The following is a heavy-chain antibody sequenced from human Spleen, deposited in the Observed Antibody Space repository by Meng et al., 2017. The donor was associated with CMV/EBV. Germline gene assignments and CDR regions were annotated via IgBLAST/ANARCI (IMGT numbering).Heavy chain of an antibody. J-gene: IGHJ4*02. CDR2: ISGSGGST. CDR1: GFTFSNYA. V-gene: IGHV3-23*01. Sequence: EVQRFESGGALVQPAGSRGVACVASGFTFSNYAMSWVRQAPGKGLEWVSAISGSGGSTYYADSVKGRFTISRDNSKNTLYLQMNSLRVEDTAVYYCAKDKEGGSSWFYFDYWGQGTLVTVSS. CDR3: AKDKEGGSSWFYFDY. D-gene: IGHD6-19*01.